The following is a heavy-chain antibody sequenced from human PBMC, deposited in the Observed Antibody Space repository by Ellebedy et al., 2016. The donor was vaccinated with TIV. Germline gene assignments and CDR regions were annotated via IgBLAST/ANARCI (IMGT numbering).Heavy chain of an antibody. D-gene: IGHD5-18*01. CDR3: ASSPRGYSYGYPTYYYYGMDV. CDR2: IIPIFGTA. V-gene: IGHV1-69*13. CDR1: GGTFSSYA. Sequence: AASVKVSCKASGGTFSSYAISWVRQAPGQGLEWMGGIIPIFGTANYAQKFQGRVTITADESTSTAYMELSSLRSEDTAVYYCASSPRGYSYGYPTYYYYGMDVWGQGTTVTVSS. J-gene: IGHJ6*02.